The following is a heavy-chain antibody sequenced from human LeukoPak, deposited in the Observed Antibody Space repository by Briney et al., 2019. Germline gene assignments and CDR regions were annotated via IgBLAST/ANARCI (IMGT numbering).Heavy chain of an antibody. V-gene: IGHV1-18*01. CDR2: ISAYNGNT. D-gene: IGHD2-2*01. CDR1: GYTFTIYG. CDR3: ARGVDALGYCSSTSCYGGADY. J-gene: IGHJ4*02. Sequence: ASVKVSCKAPGYTFTIYGISWVRQAPGQGLEWMGWISAYNGNTNYAQKLQGRVTMTTDTSTSTAYMELRSLRSDDTAVYYCARGVDALGYCSSTSCYGGADYWGQGTLVTVSS.